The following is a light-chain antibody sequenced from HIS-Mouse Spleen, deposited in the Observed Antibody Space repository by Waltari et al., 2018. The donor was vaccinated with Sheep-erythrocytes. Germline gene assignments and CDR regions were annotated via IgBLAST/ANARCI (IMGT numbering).Light chain of an antibody. J-gene: IGLJ3*02. Sequence: QSALTQPASVSGSPGQSITISCTGTSSDVGGYNYVSWYQQHPGKAPELMMYEVSNRPSGVSNRFSGAKSGNTASLTISGLQAEDEADYYCSSYTSSSTWVFGGGTKLTVL. CDR3: SSYTSSSTWV. CDR1: SSDVGGYNY. V-gene: IGLV2-14*01. CDR2: EVS.